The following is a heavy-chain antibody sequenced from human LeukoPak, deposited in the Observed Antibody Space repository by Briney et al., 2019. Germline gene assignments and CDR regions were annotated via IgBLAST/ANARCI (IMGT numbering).Heavy chain of an antibody. CDR2: IYPGDSDT. CDR1: GYSFTSYW. D-gene: IGHD2-2*01. J-gene: IGHJ5*02. V-gene: IGHV5-51*01. CDR3: ARRGYCSSTSCYPGGPYNWFDP. Sequence: GESLKISCKGSGYSFTSYWIGWVRQMPGKGLEWMGIIYPGDSDTRYSPSFQGQVTISADKSISTAYLQWSSLKASDTAMYYCARRGYCSSTSCYPGGPYNWFDPWGQGTLVTVSS.